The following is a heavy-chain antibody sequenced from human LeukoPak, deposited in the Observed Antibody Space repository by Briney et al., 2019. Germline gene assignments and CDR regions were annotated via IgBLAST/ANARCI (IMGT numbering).Heavy chain of an antibody. J-gene: IGHJ6*03. CDR1: GFTFSSYS. D-gene: IGHD6-6*01. CDR3: ARARYSSSWGYYYYYMDV. V-gene: IGHV3-48*01. CDR2: ISSSSSTI. Sequence: GGSLRLSCAASGFTFSSYSMNWVRQAPGKGLEWVSYISSSSSTIYYADSVKGRFTISRDNAKNSLHLQMNSLRAEDTAVYYCARARYSSSWGYYYYYMDVWGKGTTVTVSS.